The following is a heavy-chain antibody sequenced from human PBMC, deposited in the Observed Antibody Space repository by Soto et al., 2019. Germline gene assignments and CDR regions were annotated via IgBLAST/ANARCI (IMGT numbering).Heavy chain of an antibody. V-gene: IGHV4-30-2*01. CDR3: ARGGRGIQLLVDY. D-gene: IGHD5-18*01. Sequence: QLQLQESGSGLVKPSQTLSLTCAVSGGSISSGGYSWSWIRQPPGKGLEWIGYIYHSGSTYYNPSLKRPVXXAXDXXKNPFSLKLSSVTAADTAVYYCARGGRGIQLLVDYWGQGTLVTVSS. CDR1: GGSISSGGYS. J-gene: IGHJ4*02. CDR2: IYHSGST.